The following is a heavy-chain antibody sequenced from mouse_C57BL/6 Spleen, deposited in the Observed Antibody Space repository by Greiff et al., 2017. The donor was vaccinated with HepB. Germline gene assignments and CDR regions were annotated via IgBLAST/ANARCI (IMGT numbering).Heavy chain of an antibody. CDR3: ARSGTVVANYFDY. J-gene: IGHJ2*01. V-gene: IGHV1-82*01. CDR1: GYAFSSSW. CDR2: IYPGDGDT. Sequence: VQLQQSGPELVKPGASVKISCKASGYAFSSSWMNWVKQRPGKGLEWIGRIYPGDGDTTYNGKFKGKATLTADKSSSTAYMQLSSLTSGDSAVYFCARSGTVVANYFDYWGQGTTLTVSS. D-gene: IGHD1-1*01.